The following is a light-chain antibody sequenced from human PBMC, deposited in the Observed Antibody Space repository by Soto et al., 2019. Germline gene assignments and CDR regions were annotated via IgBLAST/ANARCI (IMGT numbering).Light chain of an antibody. Sequence: QSALTQPPSASGSPGQSVTISCTGTSGDVGGYNYVSWYQQHPGKAPKLMIYEVTKRPSGVPDRFSGSKSGNTASLTVSWLQAEDEADYYCSSFADSNNLVFGGGTKVTVL. CDR1: SGDVGGYNY. J-gene: IGLJ2*01. CDR2: EVT. V-gene: IGLV2-8*01. CDR3: SSFADSNNLV.